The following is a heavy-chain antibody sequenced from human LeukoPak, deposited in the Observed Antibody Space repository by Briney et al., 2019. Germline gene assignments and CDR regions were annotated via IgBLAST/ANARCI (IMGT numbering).Heavy chain of an antibody. CDR2: IFYTGST. V-gene: IGHV4-59*01. Sequence: SETLSLTCSLPGGSISSYCWSWIRQPPGKGLEWIGYIFYTGSTNYNPSLKTRVSISLDTSTNQFSLNLISVTAADTAVYYCARGSDYYYYIDVWGKGTTVTVSS. CDR3: ARGSDYYYYIDV. D-gene: IGHD6-25*01. CDR1: GGSISSYC. J-gene: IGHJ6*03.